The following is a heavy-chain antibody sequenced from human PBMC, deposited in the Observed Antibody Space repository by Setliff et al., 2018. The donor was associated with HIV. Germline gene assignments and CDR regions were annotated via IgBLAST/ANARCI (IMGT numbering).Heavy chain of an antibody. CDR2: FDPDTDEA. D-gene: IGHD2-15*01. CDR3: ATILAGRVRRHRGFV. J-gene: IGHJ4*02. V-gene: IGHV1-24*01. CDR1: GDTLSELS. Sequence: ASVKVSCKVSGDTLSELSMHWVRQTLGKGLEWMGGFDPDTDEAIYAPRFQDRVTMTEDTSTSTAFMELSSLRSEDTAVYYCATILAGRVRRHRGFVWGQGTLVTVSS.